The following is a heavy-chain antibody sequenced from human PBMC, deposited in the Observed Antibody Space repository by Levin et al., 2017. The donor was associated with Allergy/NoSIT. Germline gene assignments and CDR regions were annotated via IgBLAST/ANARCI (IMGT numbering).Heavy chain of an antibody. CDR3: AREVTRLPWDWLLSGPDAFDI. J-gene: IGHJ3*02. Sequence: GGSLRLSCAASGFTFSSYGMHWVRQAPGKGLEWVAVIWYDGSNKYYADSVKGRFTISRDNSKNTLYLQMNSLRAEDTAVYYCAREVTRLPWDWLLSGPDAFDIWGQGTMVTVSS. V-gene: IGHV3-33*01. D-gene: IGHD3/OR15-3a*01. CDR2: IWYDGSNK. CDR1: GFTFSSYG.